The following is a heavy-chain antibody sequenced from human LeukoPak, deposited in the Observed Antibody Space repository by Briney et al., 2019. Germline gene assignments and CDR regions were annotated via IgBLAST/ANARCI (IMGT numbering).Heavy chain of an antibody. CDR1: GFTFSSYW. V-gene: IGHV3-7*01. D-gene: IGHD3-10*01. J-gene: IGHJ4*02. CDR2: IKQDGSEK. Sequence: GGSLRLSCAASGFTFSSYWMSWVRQAPGKGLEWVANIKQDGSEKYYVDSVKGRFTISRDNAKNSLYLQMNSLRAEDTAVYYCARVGYYGSGSYYGYWGQGTLVTVSS. CDR3: ARVGYYGSGSYYGY.